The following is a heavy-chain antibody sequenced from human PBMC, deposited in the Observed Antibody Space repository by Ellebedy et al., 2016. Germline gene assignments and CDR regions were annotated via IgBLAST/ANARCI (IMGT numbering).Heavy chain of an antibody. Sequence: ASVKVSCKASGYTFTSYAMHWVRQAPGQGLEWMGIINPSGGGTSNAQKIQGRVTMTTDTSTSTAYMGVRSLRSDDTAVYYCAREFSALWFGESLSGMDVWGQGTTVTVSS. J-gene: IGHJ6*02. CDR3: AREFSALWFGESLSGMDV. D-gene: IGHD3-10*01. CDR2: INPSGGGT. V-gene: IGHV1-46*01. CDR1: GYTFTSYA.